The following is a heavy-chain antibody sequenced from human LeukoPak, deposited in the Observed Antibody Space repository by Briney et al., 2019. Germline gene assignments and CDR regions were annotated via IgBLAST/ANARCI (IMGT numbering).Heavy chain of an antibody. CDR2: IYYSGST. V-gene: IGHV4-59*11. CDR1: GGSISSHY. D-gene: IGHD6-6*01. Sequence: SETLSLTCIVSGGSISSHYWSWIRQPPGKGLEWIGYIYYSGSTNYNPSLKSRVTISVDTSKNQFSLKLSSVTADTAVYYCARAAVAARPGYFDYWGQGTLVTVSS. CDR3: ARAAVAARPGYFDY. J-gene: IGHJ4*02.